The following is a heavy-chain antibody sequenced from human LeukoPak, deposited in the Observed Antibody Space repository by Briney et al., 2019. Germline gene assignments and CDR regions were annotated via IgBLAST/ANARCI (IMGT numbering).Heavy chain of an antibody. CDR2: IYYSGST. J-gene: IGHJ4*02. V-gene: IGHV4-59*08. D-gene: IGHD5-18*01. Sequence: PSETLSLTCTVSGGSISSYYWSWIRQPPGKGLEWIGYIYYSGSTNYNPSLKSRVTISVDTSKNQFSLKLSSVTAADTAVYYCARTAFHTAMVTFDYWGQGTLVTVSS. CDR1: GGSISSYY. CDR3: ARTAFHTAMVTFDY.